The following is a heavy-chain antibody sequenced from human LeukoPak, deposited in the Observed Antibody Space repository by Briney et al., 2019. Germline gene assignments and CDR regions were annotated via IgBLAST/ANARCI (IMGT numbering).Heavy chain of an antibody. CDR3: ARDSGGYYGMDV. Sequence: SQTLSLPCTVSGGSISSGSYYWRWIRQPAGKGLEWIGRIYTSGSTNYNPSLQSRVTISVDTSKNHFSLKLSSVTAADTAVYYCARDSGGYYGMDVWSQGTTVTVSS. CDR2: IYTSGST. V-gene: IGHV4-61*02. J-gene: IGHJ6*02. D-gene: IGHD2-15*01. CDR1: GGSISSGSYY.